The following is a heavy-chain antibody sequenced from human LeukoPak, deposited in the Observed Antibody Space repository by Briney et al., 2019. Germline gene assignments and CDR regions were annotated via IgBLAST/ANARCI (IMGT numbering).Heavy chain of an antibody. CDR3: AKDGSAGWDWYFDL. J-gene: IGHJ2*01. CDR1: GYTFSSYA. Sequence: ASVKVSCKASGYTFSSYAMSWVRQAPGKGLEWVSAISGSGGSTYYADSVKGRFTISRDNSKNTLYLQMNSLRAEDTAVYYCAKDGSAGWDWYFDLWGRGTLVTVSS. V-gene: IGHV3-23*01. CDR2: ISGSGGST. D-gene: IGHD1-26*01.